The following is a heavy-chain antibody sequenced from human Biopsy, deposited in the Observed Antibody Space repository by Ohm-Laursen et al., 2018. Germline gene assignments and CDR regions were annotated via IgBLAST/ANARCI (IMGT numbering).Heavy chain of an antibody. CDR3: ARATNSTGWPYYYFYGMDV. V-gene: IGHV4-59*01. Sequence: GTLSLTCTVSGGSISSDYWSWIRQTPGKGLEWIGYIYYSGSTNYNPSLKGRVTISVDTPKNQFSLRLNSVTAADTAVYYCARATNSTGWPYYYFYGMDVWGQGTTVTVSS. CDR2: IYYSGST. J-gene: IGHJ6*02. D-gene: IGHD2/OR15-2a*01. CDR1: GGSISSDY.